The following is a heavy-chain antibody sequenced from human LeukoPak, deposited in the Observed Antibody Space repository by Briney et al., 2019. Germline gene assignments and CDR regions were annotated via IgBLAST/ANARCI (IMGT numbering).Heavy chain of an antibody. J-gene: IGHJ4*02. D-gene: IGHD6-13*01. Sequence: ASVKVSCKASGYTFTDYYMHWVRQAPGQGLEWMGWINPNSGGTNYAQKFQGRVTMTRDTSISTAYMELSRLRSDDTAVYYCARDLNPRIAAADTLSDYWGQETLVTVSS. CDR3: ARDLNPRIAAADTLSDY. CDR2: INPNSGGT. CDR1: GYTFTDYY. V-gene: IGHV1-2*02.